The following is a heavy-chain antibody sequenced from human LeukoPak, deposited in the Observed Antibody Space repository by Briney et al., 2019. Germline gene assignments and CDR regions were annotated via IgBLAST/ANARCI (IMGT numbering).Heavy chain of an antibody. V-gene: IGHV3-23*01. D-gene: IGHD3-22*01. J-gene: IGHJ4*02. CDR2: ISGSGGST. Sequence: GGTLRLSCAASGFTFSSYGMSWVRQAPGKGLEWVSAISGSGGSTYYADSVKGRFTISRDNSKNTLYLQMNSLKTEDTAVYYCTTDLFLSTYYDSSGYTFDYWGQGTLVTVSS. CDR1: GFTFSSYG. CDR3: TTDLFLSTYYDSSGYTFDY.